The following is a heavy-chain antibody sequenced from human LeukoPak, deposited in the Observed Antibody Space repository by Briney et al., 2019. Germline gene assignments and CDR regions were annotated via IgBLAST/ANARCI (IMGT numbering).Heavy chain of an antibody. CDR3: AKDSGSYAQTPIDY. J-gene: IGHJ4*02. CDR1: GFTSSSYA. Sequence: GGSLRLSCAASGFTSSSYAMSWVRQAPGKGLEWVSAISGSGGSTYYADSVKGRFTISRDNSKNTLYLQMNSLRAEDTAVYYCAKDSGSYAQTPIDYWGQGTLVTVSS. CDR2: ISGSGGST. V-gene: IGHV3-23*01. D-gene: IGHD1-26*01.